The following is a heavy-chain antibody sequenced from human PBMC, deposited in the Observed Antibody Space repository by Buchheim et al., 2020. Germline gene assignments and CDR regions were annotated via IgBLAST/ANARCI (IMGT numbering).Heavy chain of an antibody. CDR1: GYTFTGYY. J-gene: IGHJ4*02. Sequence: QVQLVQSGAEVKKPGASVKVSCKASGYTFTGYYMHWVRQAPGQGLEWMGWMNPNSGNTGYAQKFQGRVTMTRNTSISTAYMELSSLRSEDTAVYYCARLSSWYLIPKTANDYWGQGTL. D-gene: IGHD6-13*01. V-gene: IGHV1-8*02. CDR2: MNPNSGNT. CDR3: ARLSSWYLIPKTANDY.